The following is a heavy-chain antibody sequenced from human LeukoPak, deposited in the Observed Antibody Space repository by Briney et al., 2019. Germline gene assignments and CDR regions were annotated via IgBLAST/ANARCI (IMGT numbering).Heavy chain of an antibody. D-gene: IGHD3-22*01. V-gene: IGHV3-74*01. Sequence: PGGSLRLSCAASGFTFSSHWMHWVRQAPGKGLVWVSRINGAGSSTSYADSVKGRFTISRDNSKNSLYLQMNSLRTEDTALYYCAKDGGSSGYYPLDYWGQGTLVTVSS. CDR1: GFTFSSHW. J-gene: IGHJ4*02. CDR2: INGAGSST. CDR3: AKDGGSSGYYPLDY.